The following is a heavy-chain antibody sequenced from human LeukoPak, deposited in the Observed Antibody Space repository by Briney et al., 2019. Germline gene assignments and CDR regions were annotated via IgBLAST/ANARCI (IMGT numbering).Heavy chain of an antibody. Sequence: SGPTLVNPTQTLTLTCTFSGFSLSTSGMCVSWIRQPPGKALEWLALIDWDDDKYYSTSLKTRLTISKDTSKNQVVLTMTNMDPVDTATYYCARIQYDSSGYSLLDYWGQGTLVTVSS. J-gene: IGHJ4*02. V-gene: IGHV2-70*01. D-gene: IGHD3-22*01. CDR2: IDWDDDK. CDR1: GFSLSTSGMC. CDR3: ARIQYDSSGYSLLDY.